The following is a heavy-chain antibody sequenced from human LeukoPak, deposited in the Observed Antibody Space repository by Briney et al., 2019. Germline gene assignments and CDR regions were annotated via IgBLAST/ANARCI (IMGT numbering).Heavy chain of an antibody. D-gene: IGHD1-26*01. CDR3: VGATTTTTIFAY. J-gene: IGHJ4*02. V-gene: IGHV3-30*03. CDR1: GFTFSSYG. Sequence: GGSLRLSCAASGFTFSSYGMHWVRQAPGKGLEWVSVISYDGSKKYYADSVKGRFTISRDNSKNTLYLQMNSLRAEDTAVYYCVGATTTTTIFAYWGQGTLLTVSS. CDR2: ISYDGSKK.